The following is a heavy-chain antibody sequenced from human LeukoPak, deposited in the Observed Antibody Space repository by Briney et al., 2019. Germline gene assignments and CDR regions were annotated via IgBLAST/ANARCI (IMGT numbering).Heavy chain of an antibody. CDR1: GGSISSGDYY. J-gene: IGHJ1*01. CDR2: IYYSGST. Sequence: PSETLSLTCTVSGGSISSGDYYWSWIRQPPGKGLEWIGYIYYSGSTYYNPSLKSRVTISVDTSKNQFSLKLSSVTAADTAVYYCARQLWPSPIYFQHWGQGTLVTVSS. CDR3: ARQLWPSPIYFQH. V-gene: IGHV4-30-4*01. D-gene: IGHD5-18*01.